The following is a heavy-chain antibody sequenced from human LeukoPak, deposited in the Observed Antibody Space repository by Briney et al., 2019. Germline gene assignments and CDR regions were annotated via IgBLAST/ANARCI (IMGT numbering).Heavy chain of an antibody. J-gene: IGHJ4*02. D-gene: IGHD4-17*01. Sequence: SETLSLTCTVSGGSVSSGAYYWRWIRQHPGKGLEWIGYISYSGNTYYNPSLRSRASISADTPKSQFSLKLSSTTAADTAVYYCARATVATPSEFDYWGQGTLVTVSS. CDR3: ARATVATPSEFDY. CDR1: GGSVSSGAYY. CDR2: ISYSGNT. V-gene: IGHV4-31*03.